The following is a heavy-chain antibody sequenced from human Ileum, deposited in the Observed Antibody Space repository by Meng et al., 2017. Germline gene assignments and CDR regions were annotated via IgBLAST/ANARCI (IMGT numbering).Heavy chain of an antibody. Sequence: GESLKIFCAASGISFSGYALHWVRQTPGKGLEGVAVISHDGTERYADAVKDRFSISRDDPKNTLFLQMNSLRSEDTGVYYCARVGLGDRLGNGFDPWGQGTRVTVSS. D-gene: IGHD3-3*01. J-gene: IGHJ5*02. V-gene: IGHV3-30*04. CDR1: GISFSGYA. CDR2: ISHDGTER. CDR3: ARVGLGDRLGNGFDP.